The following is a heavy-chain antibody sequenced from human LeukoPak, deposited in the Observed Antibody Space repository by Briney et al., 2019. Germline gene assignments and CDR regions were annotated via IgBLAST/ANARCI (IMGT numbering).Heavy chain of an antibody. CDR3: AKAASGNWNDVSDY. CDR1: GFTFSTYA. V-gene: IGHV3-23*01. Sequence: PAESLRLSCAASGFTFSTYAMSWVRQPPGKGLEWVSAISGRGVSTSYADSVRGRFTISRDNSKNTLYLQMNSLRAEDTAVYYCAKAASGNWNDVSDYWGQGTLVTVSS. J-gene: IGHJ4*02. D-gene: IGHD1-20*01. CDR2: ISGRGVST.